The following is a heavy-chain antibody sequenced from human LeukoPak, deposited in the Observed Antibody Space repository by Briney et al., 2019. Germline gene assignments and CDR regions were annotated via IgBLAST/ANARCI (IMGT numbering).Heavy chain of an antibody. CDR3: ARVTVYYDSSGYFDY. CDR2: INWNGAGT. Sequence: GGSLRLSCAASGFTSGSYAMSWVRQAPGKGLEWVSGINWNGAGTGYADSVKGRFTISRDKAKNSLYLQMNSLRAEDTALYYCARVTVYYDSSGYFDYWGQGTLVTVSS. CDR1: GFTSGSYA. V-gene: IGHV3-20*04. J-gene: IGHJ4*02. D-gene: IGHD3-22*01.